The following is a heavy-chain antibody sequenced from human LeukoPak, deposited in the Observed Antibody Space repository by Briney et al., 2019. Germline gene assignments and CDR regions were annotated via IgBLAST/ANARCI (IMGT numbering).Heavy chain of an antibody. J-gene: IGHJ4*02. CDR2: IKQDGSEK. Sequence: QPGGSLRLSCAASGFTFSNYWMSWVRQAPGKGLGWVANIKQDGSEKYYVNSVKGRFTISRDNAKNSLYLQMNSLRAEDTAIYYCAREDDWNYEDYWGQGTLVTVSS. V-gene: IGHV3-7*01. CDR1: GFTFSNYW. CDR3: AREDDWNYEDY. D-gene: IGHD1-7*01.